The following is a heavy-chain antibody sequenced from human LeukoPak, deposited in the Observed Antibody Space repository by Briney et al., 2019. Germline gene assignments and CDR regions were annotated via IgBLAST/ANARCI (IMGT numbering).Heavy chain of an antibody. D-gene: IGHD4-17*01. CDR3: AIETVTTGY. Sequence: PSETLSLTCAVYGGSFSGYYWSWIRQPPGKGLEWIGEINHSGSTNYNPSLKSRVTISVDTSKNQFSLKLSSVTAADTAVYYCAIETVTTGYWGQGTLVTVSS. V-gene: IGHV4-34*01. CDR1: GGSFSGYY. J-gene: IGHJ4*02. CDR2: INHSGST.